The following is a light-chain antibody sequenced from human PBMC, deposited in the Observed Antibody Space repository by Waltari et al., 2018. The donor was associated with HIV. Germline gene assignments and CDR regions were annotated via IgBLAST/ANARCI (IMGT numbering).Light chain of an antibody. CDR1: TSNIGTNY. V-gene: IGLV1-47*01. J-gene: IGLJ3*02. CDR2: RNN. CDR3: AAWDDRVSGWL. Sequence: QSLLTQPPSASGTPGQSVTISCSASTSNIGTNYVYWYQQLPGTAPKLLIYRNNQRPSGVPDRFSGSKSGTSASLAISGLRSEDEADYYCAAWDDRVSGWLFGGGTKLTVL.